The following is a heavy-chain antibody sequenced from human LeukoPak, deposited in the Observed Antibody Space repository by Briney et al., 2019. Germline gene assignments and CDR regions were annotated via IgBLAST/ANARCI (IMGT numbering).Heavy chain of an antibody. Sequence: GGSLRLSCAASGFTFSSYSMNWVRQAPGKGLEWVSYISSSSGTIYYIDAVKGRFTISRDNAKNSLYLQMDSLRDEDTAVYYCARALRGVGASYYYGMDVWGQGTTVTVSS. CDR1: GFTFSSYS. D-gene: IGHD1-26*01. CDR2: ISSSSGTI. J-gene: IGHJ6*02. CDR3: ARALRGVGASYYYGMDV. V-gene: IGHV3-48*02.